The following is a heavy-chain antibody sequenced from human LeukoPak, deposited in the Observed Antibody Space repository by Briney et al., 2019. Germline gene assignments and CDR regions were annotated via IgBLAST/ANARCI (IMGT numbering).Heavy chain of an antibody. CDR3: ARDAGSGDDAFDI. D-gene: IGHD2-15*01. CDR2: ISSSSSYI. Sequence: PGGSLRLSCAASGFTFSSYSMNWVRQAPGKGLEWVSSISSSSSYIYYAGSVEGRFTSSRDNAKNSLYLQMNSLRAEDTAVYYCARDAGSGDDAFDIWGQGTMVTVSS. V-gene: IGHV3-21*01. CDR1: GFTFSSYS. J-gene: IGHJ3*02.